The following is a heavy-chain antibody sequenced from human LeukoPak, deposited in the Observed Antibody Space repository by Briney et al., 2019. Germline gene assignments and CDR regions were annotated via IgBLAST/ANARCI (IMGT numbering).Heavy chain of an antibody. V-gene: IGHV3-30*02. D-gene: IGHD3-3*01. Sequence: GGSLRLSCAASGFTFSSYGMHWVRQAPGKGLERVAFIRYDGSNKYYADSVKGRFTISRDNAKNSLYLQMNSLRAEDTAVYYCARIHDFWSGYPYYFDYWGQGTLVTVSS. CDR3: ARIHDFWSGYPYYFDY. CDR1: GFTFSSYG. J-gene: IGHJ4*02. CDR2: IRYDGSNK.